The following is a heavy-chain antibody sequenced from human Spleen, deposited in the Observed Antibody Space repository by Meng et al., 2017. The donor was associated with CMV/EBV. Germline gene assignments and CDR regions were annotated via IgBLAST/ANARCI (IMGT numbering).Heavy chain of an antibody. J-gene: IGHJ6*02. CDR2: IYSGGST. CDR1: GFTVSSNY. Sequence: GVLKISCAASGFTVSSNYMSWVRQAPGKGLEWVSVIYSGGSTYYADSVKGRFTISRDNSKNTLYLQMNSLRAEDTAVYYCATGTRHLYYYYGMDVWGQGTTVTVSS. CDR3: ATGTRHLYYYYGMDV. V-gene: IGHV3-53*01. D-gene: IGHD6-6*01.